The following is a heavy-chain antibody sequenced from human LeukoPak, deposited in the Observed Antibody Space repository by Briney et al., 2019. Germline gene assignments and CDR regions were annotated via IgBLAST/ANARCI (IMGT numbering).Heavy chain of an antibody. CDR2: IIPIFGTA. CDR1: GGTFSSYA. V-gene: IGHV1-69*05. CDR3: ARDCSSTSCYGPPNGWFDP. D-gene: IGHD2-2*01. Sequence: SVKVSCKASGGTFSSYAISWVRQAPGLGLEWMGRIIPIFGTANYAQKFQGRVTITTDESTSTAYMELSSLRSEDAAVYYCARDCSSTSCYGPPNGWFDPWGQGTLVTVSS. J-gene: IGHJ5*02.